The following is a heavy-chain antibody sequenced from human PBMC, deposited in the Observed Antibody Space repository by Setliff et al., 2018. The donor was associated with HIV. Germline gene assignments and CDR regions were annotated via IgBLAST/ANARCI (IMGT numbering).Heavy chain of an antibody. CDR2: INDSGST. V-gene: IGHV4-34*01. J-gene: IGHJ4*02. D-gene: IGHD3-10*01. CDR3: ARGSRYYGSGRYYVVDDY. CDR1: GASFSGYY. Sequence: SETLSLTCAIYGASFSGYYWSWIRQPPGKGLEWIGEINDSGSTNYNPSLKSRVTMSGDTSKNQFSLNLTSVTAADTAVYYCARGSRYYGSGRYYVVDDYWGQGTLVTVSS.